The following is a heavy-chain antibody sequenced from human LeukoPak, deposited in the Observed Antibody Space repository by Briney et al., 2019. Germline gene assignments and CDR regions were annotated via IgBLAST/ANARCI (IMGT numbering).Heavy chain of an antibody. CDR1: GGSISSSNW. J-gene: IGHJ5*02. CDR2: IYHSGST. D-gene: IGHD6-19*01. CDR3: ARVGEDVFDIAVAGTGGWFDP. Sequence: SETLSLTCAVSGGSISSSNWWSWVRQPPGKGLEWIGEIYHSGSTNYNPSLKSRVTISVDKSKNQFSLKLSSVTAADTAVYYCARVGEDVFDIAVAGTGGWFDPWGQGTLVTVSS. V-gene: IGHV4-4*02.